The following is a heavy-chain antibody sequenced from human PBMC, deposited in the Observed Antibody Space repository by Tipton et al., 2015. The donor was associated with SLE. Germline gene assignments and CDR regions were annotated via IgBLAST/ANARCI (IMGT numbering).Heavy chain of an antibody. D-gene: IGHD6-19*01. J-gene: IGHJ4*02. CDR3: ARVQYTSGSYFFDY. CDR1: GFTFNDQR. Sequence: SLRLSCEASGFTFNDQRMTWVRQAPGKGLEWVSSISSGSLSMYYGDSVKGRFTISRDNAKNSLYLQMNSLREDDTAIYYCARVQYTSGSYFFDYWDQGTLVTVSS. CDR2: ISSGSLSM. V-gene: IGHV3-21*03.